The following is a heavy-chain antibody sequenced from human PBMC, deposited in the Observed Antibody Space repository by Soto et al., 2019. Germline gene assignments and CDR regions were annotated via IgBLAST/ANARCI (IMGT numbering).Heavy chain of an antibody. CDR1: GFTFSSYA. CDR3: ARAYSYGSFFDY. CDR2: ISYDGSNK. D-gene: IGHD5-18*01. V-gene: IGHV3-30-3*01. J-gene: IGHJ4*02. Sequence: PGGSLRLSCAASGFTFSSYAMHWARQAPGKGLEWVAVISYDGSNKYYADSVKGRFTISRDNSKNTLYLQMNSLRAEVTAVCYCARAYSYGSFFDYWGQGTLVTVSS.